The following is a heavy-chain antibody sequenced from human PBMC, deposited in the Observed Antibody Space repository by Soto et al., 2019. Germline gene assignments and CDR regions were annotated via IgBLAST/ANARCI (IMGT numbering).Heavy chain of an antibody. CDR3: ARVHCSGGSCYDY. D-gene: IGHD2-15*01. V-gene: IGHV3-7*01. CDR2: IKHDGSEK. Sequence: EVQLVESGGGLVQPGGSLRLSCAASGFTFSSYWMSWVRQAPGKGLEWVANIKHDGSEKYYVDSVKGRFTISRDNAKNSLYLQMNSLRVEDTAVSYCARVHCSGGSCYDYWGQGTLLSVSS. J-gene: IGHJ4*02. CDR1: GFTFSSYW.